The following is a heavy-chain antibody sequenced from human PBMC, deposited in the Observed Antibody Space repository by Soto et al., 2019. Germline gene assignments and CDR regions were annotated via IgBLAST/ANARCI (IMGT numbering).Heavy chain of an antibody. V-gene: IGHV4-59*08. CDR2: IYYSGST. Sequence: PSETLSLTCTVSGGSISSYYWSWIRQPPGKGLEWIGYIYYSGSTNYNPSLKSRVTISVDTSKNQFSLKLSSVTAADTAVYYCARLQASAAAGTLWFDPWGQGTLVTVSS. D-gene: IGHD6-13*01. CDR1: GGSISSYY. CDR3: ARLQASAAAGTLWFDP. J-gene: IGHJ5*02.